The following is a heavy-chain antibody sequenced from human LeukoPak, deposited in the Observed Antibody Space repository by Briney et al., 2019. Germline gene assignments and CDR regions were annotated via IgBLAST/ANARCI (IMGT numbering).Heavy chain of an antibody. D-gene: IGHD6-19*01. J-gene: IGHJ5*02. CDR2: INHSGSA. V-gene: IGHV4-34*01. Sequence: SETLSLTRAVYGGSFSGYYWSWIRQPPGKGLEWIGEINHSGSANYNPSLKSRVTISVDTSKNQFSLKLSSVTAADTAVYYCARGSAGTVRYNWSDPWGQGTLVTVSS. CDR1: GGSFSGYY. CDR3: ARGSAGTVRYNWSDP.